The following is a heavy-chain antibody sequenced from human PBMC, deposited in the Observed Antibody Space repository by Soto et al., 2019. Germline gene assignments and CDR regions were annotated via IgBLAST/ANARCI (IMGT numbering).Heavy chain of an antibody. D-gene: IGHD1-26*01. CDR1: GGSITSHY. J-gene: IGHJ6*02. Sequence: SETLSLTCSVSGGSITSHYWTWVRQPQGKGLEWIGYMYYSGRTNYNPSLKSRVTVSIDPSKNQFSLQMSSITAADTAVYYCARGVLLAPDFWGQGTTVT. V-gene: IGHV4-59*08. CDR2: MYYSGRT. CDR3: ARGVLLAPDF.